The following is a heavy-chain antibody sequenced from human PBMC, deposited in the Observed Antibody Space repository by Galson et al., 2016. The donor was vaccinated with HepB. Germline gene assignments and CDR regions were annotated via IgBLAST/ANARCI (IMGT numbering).Heavy chain of an antibody. D-gene: IGHD3-10*01. CDR2: MYSGGGT. CDR1: GFSVSINY. J-gene: IGHJ5*02. CDR3: TRVLQWFGERWFDP. V-gene: IGHV3-53*01. Sequence: SLRLSCAVSGFSVSINYMSWVRQAPGKGLEWVSVMYSGGGTSYADSVKGRFTIPSDNSKNTLYLQMNSLRAEDTAVYYCTRVLQWFGERWFDPWGQGTLSPSPQ.